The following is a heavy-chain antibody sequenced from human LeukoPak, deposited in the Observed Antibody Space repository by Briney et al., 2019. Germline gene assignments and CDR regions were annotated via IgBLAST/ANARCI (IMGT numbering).Heavy chain of an antibody. CDR1: GGSISSGSYY. CDR2: IYTSGST. V-gene: IGHV4-61*02. D-gene: IGHD5-12*01. CDR3: AVFSGYPFYYYYMDV. Sequence: SQTLSLTCTVSGGSISSGSYYWSWIRQPAGKGLEWIGRIYTSGSTNYNPSLKSRVTISVDTSKNQFSLTLSSVTAADTAVYFWAVFSGYPFYYYYMDVGGKGTTVTVSS. J-gene: IGHJ6*03.